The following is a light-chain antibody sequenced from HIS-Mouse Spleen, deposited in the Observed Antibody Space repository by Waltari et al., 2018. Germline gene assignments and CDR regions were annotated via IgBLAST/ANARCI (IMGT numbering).Light chain of an antibody. J-gene: IGLJ3*02. V-gene: IGLV2-23*01. CDR2: EGS. CDR3: CSYAGSSTWV. Sequence: QSALTQPASVSGSPGQSITIPCTGTSSDVGSYNLVSWYQQHPGKAPKLMIYEGSKRPSGVSNRFSGSKSGNTASLTISGLQAEDEADYDCCSYAGSSTWVFGGGTKLTVL. CDR1: SSDVGSYNL.